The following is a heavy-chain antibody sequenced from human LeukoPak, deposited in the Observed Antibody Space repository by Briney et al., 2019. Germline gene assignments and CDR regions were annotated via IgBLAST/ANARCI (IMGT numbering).Heavy chain of an antibody. CDR3: AREGVPAVFDY. J-gene: IGHJ4*02. CDR1: GGSISNYY. CDR2: IYTSGGT. D-gene: IGHD1-1*01. V-gene: IGHV4-4*07. Sequence: KSSGTLSLTCTVSGGSISNYYWSWIRQPAGKGLEWIGRIYTSGGTNYNPSLKSRVTMSVDTSKNQFSLKLSSVTAADTAVYYCAREGVPAVFDYWGQGTLVTVSS.